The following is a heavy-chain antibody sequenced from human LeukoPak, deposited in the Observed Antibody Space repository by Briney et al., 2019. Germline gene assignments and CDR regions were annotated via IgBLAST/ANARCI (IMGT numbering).Heavy chain of an antibody. CDR2: INHSGST. CDR3: ARGWYYYYYMDV. J-gene: IGHJ6*03. Sequence: PSETLPLTCAVYGGSFSGYYWSWIRQPPGKGLEWIGEINHSGSTNYNPSLKSRVTISVDTSKNQFSLKLSSVTAADTAVYYCARGWYYYYYMDVWGKGTTVTVSS. CDR1: GGSFSGYY. V-gene: IGHV4-34*01.